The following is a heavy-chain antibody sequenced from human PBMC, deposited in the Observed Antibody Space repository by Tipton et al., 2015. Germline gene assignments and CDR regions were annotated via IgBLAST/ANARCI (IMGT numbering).Heavy chain of an antibody. Sequence: TLSLTCAVSGGSITTAYWWRWVRQPPGEGLEYIGEIYHSGSTDYNPSLRGRVTISVDKSNTQFSLRLKSVTAADTAVYYCARGVGGIFEYWGQGALVTVSS. V-gene: IGHV4-4*02. CDR1: GGSITTAYW. J-gene: IGHJ4*02. D-gene: IGHD3-16*01. CDR3: ARGVGGIFEY. CDR2: IYHSGST.